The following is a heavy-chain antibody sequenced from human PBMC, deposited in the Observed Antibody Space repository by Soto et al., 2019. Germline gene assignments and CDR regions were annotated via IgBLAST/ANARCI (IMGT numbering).Heavy chain of an antibody. D-gene: IGHD3-10*01. CDR3: ARDPGHMVRGVITPVNWFDS. V-gene: IGHV1-3*01. CDR2: INAGNGNT. Sequence: ASVKVSCKASGYTFTSYAMHWVRPAPGQRLEWMGWINAGNGNTKYSQKFQGRVTITRDTSASTAYMELSRLRSEDTAVYYCARDPGHMVRGVITPVNWFDSWGQGTLVTVSS. J-gene: IGHJ5*01. CDR1: GYTFTSYA.